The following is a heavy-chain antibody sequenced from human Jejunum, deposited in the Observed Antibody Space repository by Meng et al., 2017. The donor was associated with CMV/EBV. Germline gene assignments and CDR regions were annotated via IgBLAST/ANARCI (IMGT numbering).Heavy chain of an antibody. D-gene: IGHD5-18*01. CDR1: GVSFSGVHYY. CDR2: IYNSGST. CDR3: ARNVYTYGFDAFDI. J-gene: IGHJ3*02. Sequence: GVSFSGVHYYWNWIRQPPGKGLEWIGYIYNSGSTDYNPSLKSRVTISLDTSKNQFSLKLSSLTAADTAVYYCARNVYTYGFDAFDIWGQGTMVTVSS. V-gene: IGHV4-61*01.